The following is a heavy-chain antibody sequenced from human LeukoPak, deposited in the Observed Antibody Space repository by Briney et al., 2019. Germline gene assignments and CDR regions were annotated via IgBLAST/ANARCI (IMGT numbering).Heavy chain of an antibody. D-gene: IGHD3-10*01. V-gene: IGHV3-9*01. J-gene: IGHJ4*02. CDR3: AKDMGNYYGSGAFDY. Sequence: GRSLRLSCAASGFTFDDYAMHWVRQAPGKGLEWVSGISWNSGSIGYADSVKGRFTISRDNAKNSLYLQMNSLRAEDTALYYCAKDMGNYYGSGAFDYWGQGTLVTVSS. CDR2: ISWNSGSI. CDR1: GFTFDDYA.